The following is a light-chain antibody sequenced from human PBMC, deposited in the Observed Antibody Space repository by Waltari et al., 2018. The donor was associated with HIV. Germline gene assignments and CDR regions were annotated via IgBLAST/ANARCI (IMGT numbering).Light chain of an antibody. CDR2: DVS. J-gene: IGLJ1*01. CDR3: CSHAGNLIFA. CDR1: SSYVDTF. Sequence: QSALTQPHSVSGSPGQSLPISCTGTSSYVDTFVSWYQHHPDKAPKVIIYDVSKRPSGVPDRFSGSKSGNTAFLTISGLQAEDEADYHCCSHAGNLIFAFGTGTKVTVL. V-gene: IGLV2-11*01.